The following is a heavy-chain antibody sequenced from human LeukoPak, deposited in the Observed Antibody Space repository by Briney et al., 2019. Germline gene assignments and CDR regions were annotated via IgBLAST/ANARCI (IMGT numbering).Heavy chain of an antibody. CDR3: ARVRGVILDY. D-gene: IGHD3-10*01. J-gene: IGHJ4*02. Sequence: SETLSLTCAVYGGSFSGYYWSWIRQPPGKGLEWIGSIYHSGSTYYNPSLKSRVTISVDTSKNQFSLKLSSVTAADTAVYYCARVRGVILDYWGQGTLVTVSS. CDR2: IYHSGST. V-gene: IGHV4-34*01. CDR1: GGSFSGYY.